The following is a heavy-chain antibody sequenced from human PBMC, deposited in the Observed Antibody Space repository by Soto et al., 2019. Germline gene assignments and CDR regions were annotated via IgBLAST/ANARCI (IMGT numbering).Heavy chain of an antibody. V-gene: IGHV1-46*01. J-gene: IGHJ3*02. CDR1: GYTFTSYY. CDR2: INPSGGNT. CDR3: SRSLAFSSGWVHDAFAI. Sequence: ASVKVSCKASGYTFTSYYMHWVRQAPGQGLEWMGIINPSGGNTNYAQKFQGRVTMTRNTSIRTAYMELSSLISEDTAVYYCSRSLAFSSGWVHDAFAIWGQGTMVTVSS. D-gene: IGHD6-19*01.